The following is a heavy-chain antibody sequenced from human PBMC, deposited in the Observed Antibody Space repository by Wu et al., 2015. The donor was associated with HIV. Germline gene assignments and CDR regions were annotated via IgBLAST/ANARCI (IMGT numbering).Heavy chain of an antibody. Sequence: QVQLVQSGNEVKKPGASVKVSCEASGYTFTNHYLHWVRQAPGQGLEWMGWVNPNSGGPNYALKFQGRVTMTKDTSINTVYMELSRLTSDDTAVYYCARNYDYRLTAAGAFDYWGQGTLVTVSS. D-gene: IGHD6-13*01. V-gene: IGHV1-2*02. CDR1: GYTFTNHY. J-gene: IGHJ4*02. CDR3: ARNYDYRLTAAGAFDY. CDR2: VNPNSGGP.